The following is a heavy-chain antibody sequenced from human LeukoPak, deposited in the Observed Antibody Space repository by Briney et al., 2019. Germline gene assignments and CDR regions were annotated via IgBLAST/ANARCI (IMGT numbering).Heavy chain of an antibody. CDR1: GFTVSTNY. J-gene: IGHJ3*02. D-gene: IGHD6-6*01. Sequence: GGSLRLSCGASGFTVSTNYMSWVCQAPGKGLEWLSIIYSGGSTYYADSVKGRFTISRDNSKNTLYLQMNSLRAEDTAVYYCASYRYGSSFAFDIWGQGTMVTVSS. CDR2: IYSGGST. CDR3: ASYRYGSSFAFDI. V-gene: IGHV3-66*01.